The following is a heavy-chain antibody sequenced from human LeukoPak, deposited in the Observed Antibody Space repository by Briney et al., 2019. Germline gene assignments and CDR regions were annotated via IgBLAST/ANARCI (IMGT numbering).Heavy chain of an antibody. V-gene: IGHV3-23*01. D-gene: IGHD5-18*01. CDR3: AKDARGYSYGLLDY. CDR1: GFTFSNYA. J-gene: IGHJ4*02. CDR2: ISGSGGST. Sequence: GGSLRLSCAASGFTFSNYAMSWVRQAPGKGLEWVSGISGSGGSTYYADSVKGRFTISRDNSKNTLYLQMNSLRAEDTAVYCCAKDARGYSYGLLDYWGQGTLVTVSS.